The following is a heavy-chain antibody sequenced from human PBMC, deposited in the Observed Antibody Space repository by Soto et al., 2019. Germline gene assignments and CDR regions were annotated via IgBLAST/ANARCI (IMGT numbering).Heavy chain of an antibody. CDR1: GGTFSSYT. CDR3: TATGYYGSGSPSGAFDI. CDR2: IIPILGIA. Sequence: ASVKVSCKASGGTFSSYTISWVRQAPGQGLEWMGRIIPILGIANYAQKFQGRVTITADKSTSTAYMELSSLRSEDTAVYYCTATGYYGSGSPSGAFDIWGQGTMVTVSS. V-gene: IGHV1-69*02. J-gene: IGHJ3*02. D-gene: IGHD3-10*01.